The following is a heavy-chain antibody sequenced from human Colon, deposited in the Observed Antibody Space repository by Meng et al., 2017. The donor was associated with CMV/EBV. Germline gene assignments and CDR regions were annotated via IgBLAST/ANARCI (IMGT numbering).Heavy chain of an antibody. CDR1: RLTVSSYW. Sequence: CADSRLTVSSYWMHWVRRAPGKGLVWVSRTNSDGSNTVYADSVKGRFTISRDNAKNTLYLQMNSLRAEDTAVYYCARYEYADYVLDHWGQGTLVTVSS. V-gene: IGHV3-74*01. J-gene: IGHJ5*02. D-gene: IGHD4-17*01. CDR2: TNSDGSNT. CDR3: ARYEYADYVLDH.